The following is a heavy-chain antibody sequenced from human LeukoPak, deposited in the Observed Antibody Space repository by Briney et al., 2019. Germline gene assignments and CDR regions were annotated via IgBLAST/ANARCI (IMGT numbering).Heavy chain of an antibody. J-gene: IGHJ4*02. CDR2: MNPNSGGT. CDR1: GYTFTDYY. CDR3: ARNKEGKSLDY. Sequence: ASVKVSCKASGYTFTDYYIHWVRQAPGQGLEWMAWMNPNSGGTSYAQKFQGRVTMTRDTSISTAYMELSRLRFDGTAVYYCARNKEGKSLDYWGQGTLVTVSS. V-gene: IGHV1-2*02.